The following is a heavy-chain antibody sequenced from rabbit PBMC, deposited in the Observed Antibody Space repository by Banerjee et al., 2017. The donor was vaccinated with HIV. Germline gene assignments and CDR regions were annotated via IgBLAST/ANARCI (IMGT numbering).Heavy chain of an antibody. J-gene: IGHJ4*01. V-gene: IGHV1S40*01. CDR2: IYVGSSGST. CDR3: ARDRGDVGNYDL. Sequence: QSLEESGGDLVKPGASLTLTCTASGFSFSGNYYMCWVRQAPGKGLEWIACIYVGSSGSTYYASWAQGRFTISKTSPTTVTLQMTSLTAADTATYFCARDRGDVGNYDLWGQGTLVTVS. CDR1: GFSFSGNYY. D-gene: IGHD1-1*01.